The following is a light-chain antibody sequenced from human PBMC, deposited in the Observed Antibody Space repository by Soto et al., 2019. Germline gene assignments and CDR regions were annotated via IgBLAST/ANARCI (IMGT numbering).Light chain of an antibody. CDR2: VAS. CDR3: QQYGSSGT. V-gene: IGKV3-20*01. J-gene: IGKJ1*01. Sequence: VLTQSPDTVSLSPGERAALSCRASQSVSSNLAWYQQKPGQAPRLLIYVASMRATGIPDRFSGSGSGTDFTLTISRLEPEDFAVYYCQQYGSSGTFGQGTKVDIK. CDR1: QSVSSN.